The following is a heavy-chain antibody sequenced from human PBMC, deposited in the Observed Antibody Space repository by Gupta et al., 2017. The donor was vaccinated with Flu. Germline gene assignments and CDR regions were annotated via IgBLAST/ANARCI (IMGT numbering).Heavy chain of an antibody. J-gene: IGHJ6*02. CDR2: IIPIFGTA. CDR1: A. D-gene: IGHD3-10*01. CDR3: ARADYYGSGSYYNPGEYYYGMDV. V-gene: IGHV1-69*01. Sequence: AISWVRQAPGQGLEWMGGIIPIFGTANYAQKFQGRVTITADESTSTAYMELSSLRSEDTAVYYCARADYYGSGSYYNPGEYYYGMDVWGQGTTVTVSS.